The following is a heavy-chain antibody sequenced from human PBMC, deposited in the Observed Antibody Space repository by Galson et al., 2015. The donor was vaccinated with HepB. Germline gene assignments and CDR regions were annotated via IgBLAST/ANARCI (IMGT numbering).Heavy chain of an antibody. D-gene: IGHD5-12*01. CDR2: IKGGNGNT. Sequence: SVKVSCKASGYTFSNYVMHWVRQAPGQRLEWMGWIKGGNGNTEYSQKFQDRVTFSRDTSASTAYMEVSRLTYEDTALYFCARESPGGYPYGLDVWGQGTTVTVS. CDR3: ARESPGGYPYGLDV. J-gene: IGHJ6*02. CDR1: GYTFSNYV. V-gene: IGHV1-3*01.